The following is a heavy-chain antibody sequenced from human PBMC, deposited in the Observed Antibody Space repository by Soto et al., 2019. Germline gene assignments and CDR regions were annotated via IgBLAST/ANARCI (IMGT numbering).Heavy chain of an antibody. CDR2: ISGSGGST. CDR1: GLTSSGYA. V-gene: IGHV3-23*01. J-gene: IGHJ5*02. Sequence: RRPPAQPGLTSSGYAMGRDRKTAGKGQEVDSAISGSGGSTYYADSVKGRFTISRDNSKNTLYLQMNSLRAEDTALYHCARYPDYFDWLLNVFLFGPWGQGTLVTVSA. CDR3: ARYPDYFDWLLNVFLFGP. D-gene: IGHD3-9*01.